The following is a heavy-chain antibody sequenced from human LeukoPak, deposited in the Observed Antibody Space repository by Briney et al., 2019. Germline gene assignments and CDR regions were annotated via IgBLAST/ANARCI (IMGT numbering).Heavy chain of an antibody. CDR2: VYHGESP. Sequence: SETLSLTCNVSGYPITNGYYWSWIRPTPGKGLEWIGAVYHGESPYYNPSLKGRVTLSVDTSKNQFSLKLSSVTAADTAVYYCARDRHILTGYYRYNWFDPWGQGTLVTVSP. V-gene: IGHV4-38-2*02. D-gene: IGHD3-9*01. CDR3: ARDRHILTGYYRYNWFDP. J-gene: IGHJ5*02. CDR1: GYPITNGYY.